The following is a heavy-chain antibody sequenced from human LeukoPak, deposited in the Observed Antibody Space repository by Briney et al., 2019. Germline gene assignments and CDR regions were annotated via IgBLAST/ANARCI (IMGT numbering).Heavy chain of an antibody. Sequence: PGGSLRLSCAASGFTFSSYAMSWVRQAPGKGLEWVSAISGSGGSTYYADSVKGRFTISRDNSKNTLYLQMNSLRAEDTAVYYCAKGDLYSSSWSGFDHWGQGTLVTVSS. D-gene: IGHD6-13*01. V-gene: IGHV3-23*01. J-gene: IGHJ4*02. CDR3: AKGDLYSSSWSGFDH. CDR2: ISGSGGST. CDR1: GFTFSSYA.